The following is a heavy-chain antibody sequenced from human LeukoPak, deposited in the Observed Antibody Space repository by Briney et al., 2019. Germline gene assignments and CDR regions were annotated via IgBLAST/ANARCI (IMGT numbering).Heavy chain of an antibody. Sequence: ASVKVSCKASGYTFTSYDINWVRQATGQGLEWMGWMNPNSGNTGYAQKFQGRVTMTRNTSISTAYMELSSLRSEDTAVYYCARAKDIVVVVAASWFDPWGQGTLVTVSS. V-gene: IGHV1-8*01. D-gene: IGHD2-15*01. J-gene: IGHJ5*02. CDR2: MNPNSGNT. CDR3: ARAKDIVVVVAASWFDP. CDR1: GYTFTSYD.